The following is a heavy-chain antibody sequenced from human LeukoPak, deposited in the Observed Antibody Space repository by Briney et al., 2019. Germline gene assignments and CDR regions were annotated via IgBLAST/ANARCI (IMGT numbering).Heavy chain of an antibody. CDR2: INPNSGGT. V-gene: IGHV1-2*02. CDR1: GYTFTGYY. Sequence: ASAKVSCKASGYTFTGYYMHWVRQAPGQRLEWMGWINPNSGGTNYAQKFQGRVTMTRDTSISTAYMELSRLRSDDTAVYYCARLIVVVPAAQDYWGQGTLVTVSS. J-gene: IGHJ4*02. D-gene: IGHD2-2*01. CDR3: ARLIVVVPAAQDY.